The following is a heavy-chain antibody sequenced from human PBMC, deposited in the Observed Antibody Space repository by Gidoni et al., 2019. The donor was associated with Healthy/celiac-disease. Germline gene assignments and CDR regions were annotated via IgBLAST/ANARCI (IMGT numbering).Heavy chain of an antibody. J-gene: IGHJ3*02. Sequence: EVQLVESGGGLVQPGRSLRLSCTASGFTFGDYAMSLFRQAPRGGGEGLEWVGFIRSKAYGGTTESAASVKGRFTISRDDSKSIAYLQMNSLKTEDTAVYYCTRVYRVVVTARYSSSENAFDIWGQGTMVTVSS. CDR1: GFTFGDYA. CDR3: TRVYRVVVTARYSSSENAFDI. D-gene: IGHD2-21*02. CDR2: IRSKAYGGTT. V-gene: IGHV3-49*03.